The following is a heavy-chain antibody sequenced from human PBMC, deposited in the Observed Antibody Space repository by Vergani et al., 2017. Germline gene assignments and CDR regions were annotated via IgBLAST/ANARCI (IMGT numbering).Heavy chain of an antibody. J-gene: IGHJ6*03. CDR2: INHSGST. V-gene: IGHV4-34*01. CDR1: GGSFSGYY. D-gene: IGHD6-6*01. CDR3: ARGRGRAARMYYYYYMDV. Sequence: QVQLQQWGAGLLKPSETLSLTCAVYGGSFSGYYWSWMRQPPGKGLEWIGEINHSGSTNYNPSLKSRVTIVVDTSKNQFSLKLSSVTAADTAVYYCARGRGRAARMYYYYYMDVWGKGTTVTVSS.